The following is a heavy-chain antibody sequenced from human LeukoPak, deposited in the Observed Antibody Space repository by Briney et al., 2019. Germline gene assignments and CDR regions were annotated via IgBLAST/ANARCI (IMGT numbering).Heavy chain of an antibody. D-gene: IGHD3-10*01. CDR2: ISYDGSNK. J-gene: IGHJ4*02. CDR1: GFTFSSYA. V-gene: IGHV3-30*01. CDR3: AKSRKAYYYGSGSHQPFDY. Sequence: PGGSLRLSCAASGFTFSSYAMHWVRQAPGKGLEWVAVISYDGSNKYYADSVKGRFTISRDNSKNTLYLQVNSLRAEDTAVYYCAKSRKAYYYGSGSHQPFDYWGQGTLVTVSS.